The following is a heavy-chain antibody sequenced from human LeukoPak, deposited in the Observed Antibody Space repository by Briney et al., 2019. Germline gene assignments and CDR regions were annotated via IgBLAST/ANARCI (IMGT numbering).Heavy chain of an antibody. D-gene: IGHD2-8*01. V-gene: IGHV4-39*01. CDR3: ARTLGYCTNGVCYDFDY. CDR1: GGSISSSSYY. Sequence: SETLSLTCTVSGGSISSSSYYWGWIRQPPGKGLEWFGSIYYSGSTYYNPSLKSRVTISVDTSKNQFSLKLSSVTAADTAVYYCARTLGYCTNGVCYDFDYWGQGTLVTVSS. J-gene: IGHJ4*02. CDR2: IYYSGST.